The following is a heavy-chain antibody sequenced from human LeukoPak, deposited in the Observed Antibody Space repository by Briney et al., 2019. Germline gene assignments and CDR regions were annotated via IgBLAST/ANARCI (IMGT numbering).Heavy chain of an antibody. V-gene: IGHV1-69*04. CDR1: GGTFSSYA. D-gene: IGHD3-22*01. Sequence: SVKVSCTASGGTFSSYAISWVRQAPGQGLEWMGRIIPILGIANYAQKFQGRVTITADKSTSTAYMELSSLRSEDTAVYYCATPPADYDSSGYRFDYWGQGTLVTVSS. CDR3: ATPPADYDSSGYRFDY. J-gene: IGHJ4*02. CDR2: IIPILGIA.